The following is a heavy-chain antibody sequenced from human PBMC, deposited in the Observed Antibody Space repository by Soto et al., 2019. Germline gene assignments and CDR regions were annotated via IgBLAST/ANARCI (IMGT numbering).Heavy chain of an antibody. CDR1: GGYISSGNFY. V-gene: IGHV4-31*03. CDR3: ARDSHGGNTYFDL. CDR2: IYFSGST. J-gene: IGHJ4*02. D-gene: IGHD1-26*01. Sequence: VQLQESGPGLVRPSETLSLTCTVSGGYISSGNFYWSWIRQPPGKGLEWIGYIYFSGSTSYSPSLKSRLTISLITSSQHFSLKLTSFTAAVTAVYYCARDSHGGNTYFDLWGQGALVTVSS.